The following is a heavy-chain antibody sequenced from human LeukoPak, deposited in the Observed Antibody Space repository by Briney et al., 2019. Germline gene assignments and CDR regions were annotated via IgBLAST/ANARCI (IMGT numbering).Heavy chain of an antibody. CDR2: ISSGGSTI. CDR1: GFTFSDYY. J-gene: IGHJ4*02. CDR3: AKGYCGSTSCYASL. V-gene: IGHV3-11*01. Sequence: GGSLRLSCAASGFTFSDYYMSWIRQAPGKGLEWVSYISSGGSTIYYADSVKGRFTISRDNAKNSLYLQMNSLRAEDTAVYYCAKGYCGSTSCYASLWGQGTLVTVSS. D-gene: IGHD2-2*01.